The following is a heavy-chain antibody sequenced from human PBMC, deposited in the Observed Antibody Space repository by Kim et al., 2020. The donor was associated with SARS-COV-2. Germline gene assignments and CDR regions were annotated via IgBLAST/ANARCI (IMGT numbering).Heavy chain of an antibody. CDR3: ARSVGSSGWGYYFDY. J-gene: IGHJ4*02. D-gene: IGHD3-22*01. V-gene: IGHV4-34*01. Sequence: SLKSRVTISVDPSKNQFSLKLSSVTAADTAVYYCARSVGSSGWGYYFDYWGQGTLVTVSS.